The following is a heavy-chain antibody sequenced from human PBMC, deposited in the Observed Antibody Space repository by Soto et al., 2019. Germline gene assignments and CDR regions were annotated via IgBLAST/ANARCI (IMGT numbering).Heavy chain of an antibody. CDR1: GLTFSNYW. V-gene: IGHV3-7*01. CDR3: ARPARECSSPGCAN. J-gene: IGHJ4*02. D-gene: IGHD2-2*01. CDR2: INQDGSES. Sequence: EVQLVESGGGLVQPGGSLRLSCVVSGLTFSNYWMSWVRQAPGKGLEWVANINQDGSESYYVDSVKGRFTISRDNAKNSLHLQMTSLRAEDTAVYYCARPARECSSPGCANWGQGTLVTVSS.